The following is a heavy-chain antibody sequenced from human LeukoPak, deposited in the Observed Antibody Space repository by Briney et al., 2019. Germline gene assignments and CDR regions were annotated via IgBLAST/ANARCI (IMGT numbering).Heavy chain of an antibody. CDR2: INSDGSST. D-gene: IGHD5-12*01. CDR3: VKDPFDGKVATFWENDAFNI. Sequence: GGSLRLSCAASGFTFSSYWMHWVRQAPGKGLVWVSRINSDGSSTSYADSVKGRFTISRDNSKNTLYLQLNSLRAEDTAVYYCVKDPFDGKVATFWENDAFNIWGQGTMVTVSS. CDR1: GFTFSSYW. V-gene: IGHV3-74*01. J-gene: IGHJ3*02.